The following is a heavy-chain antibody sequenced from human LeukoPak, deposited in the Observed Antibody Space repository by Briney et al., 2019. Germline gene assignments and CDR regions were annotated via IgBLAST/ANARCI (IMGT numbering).Heavy chain of an antibody. CDR2: ISGSGGST. D-gene: IGHD4/OR15-4a*01. CDR1: GFTFSSYS. V-gene: IGHV3-23*01. Sequence: GGSLRLSCAASGFTFSSYSMNWVRQAPGKGLEWVSAISGSGGSTYYADSVKGRFTISRDNSKNTLYLQMNSLRAEDTAVYYCARRAGAYSHPYDYWGQGTLVTVSS. CDR3: ARRAGAYSHPYDY. J-gene: IGHJ4*02.